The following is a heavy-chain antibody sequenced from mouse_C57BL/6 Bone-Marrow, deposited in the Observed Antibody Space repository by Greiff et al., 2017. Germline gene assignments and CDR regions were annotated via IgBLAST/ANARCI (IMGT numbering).Heavy chain of an antibody. CDR1: GYTFTSYW. D-gene: IGHD2-5*01. V-gene: IGHV1-61*01. Sequence: QVQLQQPGAELVRPGSSVKLSCKASGYTFTSYWMDWVKQRPGQGLEWIGNIYPSDSETHYNQKFKDKATLTVDKSSSTAYMQLSILTSEDSAVYYCARMGYYSNYVFFDYWGQGTTLTVSS. J-gene: IGHJ2*01. CDR2: IYPSDSET. CDR3: ARMGYYSNYVFFDY.